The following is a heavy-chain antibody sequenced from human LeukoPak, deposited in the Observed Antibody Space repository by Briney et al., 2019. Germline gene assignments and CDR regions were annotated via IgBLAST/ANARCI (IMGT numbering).Heavy chain of an antibody. CDR2: IYYSGST. CDR3: ARRNLGMDV. Sequence: SETLSLTCTVSGDSISSYYWSWIRQPPGKGLEWIGYIYYSGSTNYNPSLKSRVTISVDTSKNQLSLKLISVTAADTAVYHCARRNLGMDVWGQGTTVTVSS. J-gene: IGHJ6*02. CDR1: GDSISSYY. V-gene: IGHV4-59*01.